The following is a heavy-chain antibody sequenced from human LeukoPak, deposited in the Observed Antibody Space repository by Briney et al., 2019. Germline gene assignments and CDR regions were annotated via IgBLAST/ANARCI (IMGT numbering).Heavy chain of an antibody. J-gene: IGHJ4*02. V-gene: IGHV3-9*01. CDR3: AKDNRRHYTSGPNPDSLH. CDR2: ISWNSGTI. Sequence: GGSLRLSCAGSGFIFNNYAMHWVRQPPGKGLEWVSGISWNSGTIDYADSVRGRFTISRDNAKNSLYLQMDSRRVEDTAFYYCAKDNRRHYTSGPNPDSLHWGQGALVTVSS. D-gene: IGHD6-19*01. CDR1: GFIFNNYA.